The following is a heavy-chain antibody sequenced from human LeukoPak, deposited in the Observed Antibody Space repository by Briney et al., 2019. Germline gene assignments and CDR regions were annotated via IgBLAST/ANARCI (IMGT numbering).Heavy chain of an antibody. Sequence: PGGSLRLSCAASGFTFSSYAMHWVRQAPGKGLEWVAVISYDGSNKYYADSVKGRFTISRDNSKNTLYLQTNSLRAEDTAVYYCARDGDYGSGSYGDYWGQGTLVTVS. D-gene: IGHD3-10*01. CDR3: ARDGDYGSGSYGDY. CDR1: GFTFSSYA. J-gene: IGHJ4*02. CDR2: ISYDGSNK. V-gene: IGHV3-30*04.